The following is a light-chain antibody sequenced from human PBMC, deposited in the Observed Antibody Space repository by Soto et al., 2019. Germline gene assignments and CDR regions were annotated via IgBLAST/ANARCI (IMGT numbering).Light chain of an antibody. V-gene: IGKV3-20*01. CDR1: QTVTSNY. CDR3: QQYDNWPLT. CDR2: GAS. J-gene: IGKJ4*01. Sequence: EIVLTQSPGTLSSSPGERATLSCRASQTVTSNYLAWYQQKPGQAPRLLFFGASIRATGLPDRFSGGGSGTEFTLTISSLEPEDFAVYYCQQYDNWPLTFGGGTKVDIK.